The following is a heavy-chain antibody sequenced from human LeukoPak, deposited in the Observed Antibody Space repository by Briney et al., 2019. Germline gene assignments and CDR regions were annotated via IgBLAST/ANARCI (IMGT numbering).Heavy chain of an antibody. Sequence: PSETLSLTCTVSGGSISSSSYYWGWIRQPPGKGLEWIGSIYYSGSTYYNPSLKSRVTISVDTSKNQFSLKLSSATAADTAVYYCASLQQLSNFDYWGQGTLVTVSS. V-gene: IGHV4-39*01. J-gene: IGHJ4*02. D-gene: IGHD3-16*02. CDR1: GGSISSSSYY. CDR2: IYYSGST. CDR3: ASLQQLSNFDY.